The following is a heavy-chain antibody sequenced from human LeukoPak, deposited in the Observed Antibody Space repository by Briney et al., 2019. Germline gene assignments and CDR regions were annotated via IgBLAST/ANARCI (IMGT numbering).Heavy chain of an antibody. CDR3: ARGQEGFWSGYYNVRYYYMDV. CDR1: GGSFSGYY. V-gene: IGHV4-34*01. Sequence: PSETLSLTCAVYGGSFSGYYWSWIRQPPGKGLEWIGEINHSGSTNYNPSLKSRVTISVDTSKNQFSLKLSSVTAADTAVYYCARGQEGFWSGYYNVRYYYMDVWGKGTTVTVSS. D-gene: IGHD3-3*01. J-gene: IGHJ6*03. CDR2: INHSGST.